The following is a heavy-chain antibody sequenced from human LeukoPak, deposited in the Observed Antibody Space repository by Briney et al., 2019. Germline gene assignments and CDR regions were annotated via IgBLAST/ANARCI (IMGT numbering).Heavy chain of an antibody. D-gene: IGHD1-26*01. Sequence: GASVKVSCKASGYSFPTYGISWVRQAPGQGLEWMGGIIPIFGTANYAQKFQGRVTITTDESTSTAYMELSSLRSEDTAVYYCARVGGGVYYYMDVWGKGTTVTVSS. CDR2: IIPIFGTA. CDR3: ARVGGGVYYYMDV. J-gene: IGHJ6*03. CDR1: GYSFPTYG. V-gene: IGHV1-69*05.